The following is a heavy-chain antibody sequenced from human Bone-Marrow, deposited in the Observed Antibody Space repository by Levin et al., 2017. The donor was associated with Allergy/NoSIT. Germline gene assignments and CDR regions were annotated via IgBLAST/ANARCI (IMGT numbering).Heavy chain of an antibody. D-gene: IGHD3-10*01. J-gene: IGHJ6*02. CDR2: IYPGDSKT. V-gene: IGHV5-51*01. Sequence: GGSLRLSCKGSGYRFSNYWIAWVRQMPGRGLEYLATIYPGDSKTRLSPSFHGQIIISADKSTGTAYLQLGSLSPSDTAVYYCARHMHGLANPGNYGLDVWGQGTTVTVSS. CDR1: GYRFSNYW. CDR3: ARHMHGLANPGNYGLDV.